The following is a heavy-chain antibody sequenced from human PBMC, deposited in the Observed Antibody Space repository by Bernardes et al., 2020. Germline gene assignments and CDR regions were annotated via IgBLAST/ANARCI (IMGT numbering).Heavy chain of an antibody. CDR3: MRDLSGGRAY. Sequence: GGSLRLSCTMSGFTFSSYEMNWVRQAPGKGLEWVSYINSEGYTTYYTDSVKGRFTISRDNSKDSLFLEMNNMRGEDTAVYYCMRDLSGGRAYWGQGTLVSVSS. J-gene: IGHJ4*02. CDR2: INSEGYTT. D-gene: IGHD3-16*01. CDR1: GFTFSSYE. V-gene: IGHV3-48*03.